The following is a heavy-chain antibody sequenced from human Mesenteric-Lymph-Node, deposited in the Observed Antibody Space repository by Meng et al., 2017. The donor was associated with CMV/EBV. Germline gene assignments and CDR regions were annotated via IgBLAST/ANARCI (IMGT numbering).Heavy chain of an antibody. D-gene: IGHD6-19*01. CDR2: IIPILGIA. CDR1: SYA. Sequence: SYAISWGRQAPGQGLEWMGGIIPILGIANYAQKFQGRVTITADKSTSTAYMELSSLRSEDTAVYYCARGKHTEKRGIAVAPGAFDIWGQGTMVTVSS. J-gene: IGHJ3*02. V-gene: IGHV1-69*10. CDR3: ARGKHTEKRGIAVAPGAFDI.